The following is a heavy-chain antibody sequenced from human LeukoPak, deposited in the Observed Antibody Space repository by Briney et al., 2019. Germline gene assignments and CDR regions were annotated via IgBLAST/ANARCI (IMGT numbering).Heavy chain of an antibody. V-gene: IGHV4-61*02. J-gene: IGHJ4*02. D-gene: IGHD3-3*01. CDR2: IYTSGST. CDR1: GGSISSGSCY. CDR3: ASGYDFWSGYYFDY. Sequence: SQTLSLTCTVSGGSISSGSCYWSWIRQPAGKGLEWIGRIYTSGSTNYNPSLKSRVTISVDTSKNQFSLKLSSVTAADTAVYYCASGYDFWSGYYFDYWGQGTLVTVSS.